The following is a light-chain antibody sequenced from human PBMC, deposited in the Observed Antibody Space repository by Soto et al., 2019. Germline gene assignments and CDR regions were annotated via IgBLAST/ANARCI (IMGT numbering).Light chain of an antibody. CDR3: QQRSDWPST. CDR2: DAS. V-gene: IGKV3-11*01. CDR1: QSVSRY. J-gene: IGKJ4*01. Sequence: DIVLTQSPAPLSLSPGERATLSCRASQSVSRYLAWYQQKPGQAPRLLIYDASNRATGIPARSSGSGSGTDFTLTISSLEPEDFAVYYCQQRSDWPSTFGGGTKVEI.